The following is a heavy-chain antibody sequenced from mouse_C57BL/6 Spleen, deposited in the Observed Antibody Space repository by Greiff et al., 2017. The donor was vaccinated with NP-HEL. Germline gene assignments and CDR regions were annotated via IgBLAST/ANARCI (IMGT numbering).Heavy chain of an antibody. V-gene: IGHV1-82*01. D-gene: IGHD1-1*01. CDR1: GYAFSSSW. Sequence: QVQLQQSGPELVKPGASVKISCKASGYAFSSSWMNWVKQRPGKGLEWIGRIYPGDGDTNYNGKFKGKATLTADKSSSTAYMQLSSLTSEDSAVYFCARDYGSSYEFAYWGQGTLVTVSA. J-gene: IGHJ3*01. CDR3: ARDYGSSYEFAY. CDR2: IYPGDGDT.